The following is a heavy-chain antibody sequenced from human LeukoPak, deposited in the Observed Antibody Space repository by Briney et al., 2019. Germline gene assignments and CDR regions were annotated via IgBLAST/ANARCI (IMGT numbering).Heavy chain of an antibody. Sequence: PGGSLRLSCAASGFTFSSYWMSWVRQAPGKGLEWVANIKQDGSEKYYVDSVKGRFTISRDNAKNSLYLQMNSLRAEDTAAYYCARVRVYCSSTSCYVPTKAMVYYFDYWGQGTLVTVSS. CDR1: GFTFSSYW. CDR2: IKQDGSEK. V-gene: IGHV3-7*01. CDR3: ARVRVYCSSTSCYVPTKAMVYYFDY. D-gene: IGHD2-2*01. J-gene: IGHJ4*02.